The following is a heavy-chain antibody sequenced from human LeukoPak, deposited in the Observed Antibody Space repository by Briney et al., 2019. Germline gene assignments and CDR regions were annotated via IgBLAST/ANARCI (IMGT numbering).Heavy chain of an antibody. V-gene: IGHV3-23*01. J-gene: IGHJ4*02. CDR2: KSGSGGST. D-gene: IGHD3-10*01. Sequence: PGGSLRLSCAASGYTFSSYAMSWARDATGKALVWVTSKSGSGGSTYYADSVKGRFTISRDNSKNTLYLQMDSLRAEDTAVYYCANEYMVRGVPTHPFDYWGQGTLVTVSS. CDR1: GYTFSSYA. CDR3: ANEYMVRGVPTHPFDY.